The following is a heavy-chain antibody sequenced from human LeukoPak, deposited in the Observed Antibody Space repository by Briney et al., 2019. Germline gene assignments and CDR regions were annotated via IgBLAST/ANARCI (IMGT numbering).Heavy chain of an antibody. Sequence: SETLSLTCTVSGGSISSYYWSWIRQPPGKGLELIGYIYYSGSTNYNPSLKSRVTISVDTSKNQFSLKLSSVTAADTAVYYCARGIYGDYVMDYWGQGTLVTVSS. V-gene: IGHV4-59*01. CDR2: IYYSGST. J-gene: IGHJ4*02. D-gene: IGHD4-17*01. CDR3: ARGIYGDYVMDY. CDR1: GGSISSYY.